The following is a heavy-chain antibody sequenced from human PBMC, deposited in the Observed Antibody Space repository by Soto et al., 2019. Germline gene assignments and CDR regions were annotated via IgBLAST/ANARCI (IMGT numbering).Heavy chain of an antibody. CDR1: GCSFTSYW. CDR2: MYPGDSDT. D-gene: IGHD5-18*01. CDR3: ARRADTAMAYYFDS. Sequence: PGESLKISCKGSGCSFTSYWIGWGLQMPGKGLEWVGIMYPGDSDTRYSPSFQGQVTTSDDKSISTAYLQWSSLKASDTAMHYCARRADTAMAYYFDSWGQGTLVTVSS. J-gene: IGHJ4*02. V-gene: IGHV5-51*01.